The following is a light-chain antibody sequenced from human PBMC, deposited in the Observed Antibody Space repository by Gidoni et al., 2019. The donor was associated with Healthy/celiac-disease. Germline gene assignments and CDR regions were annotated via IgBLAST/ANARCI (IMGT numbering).Light chain of an antibody. CDR1: QDISNY. CDR3: QQYDNLPWT. CDR2: DAS. V-gene: IGKV1-33*01. J-gene: IGKJ1*01. Sequence: DIQMTQSPSSLSASVGDRVTITCQASQDISNYLNWYQQKPGKAPKLLIYDASNLETGVPSRFSGSGSGTDLTCTISFRQPEDIATYYCQQYDNLPWTFGPGTKVEIK.